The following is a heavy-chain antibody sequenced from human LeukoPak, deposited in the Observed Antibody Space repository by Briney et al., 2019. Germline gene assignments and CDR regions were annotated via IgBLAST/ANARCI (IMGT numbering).Heavy chain of an antibody. V-gene: IGHV1-2*02. J-gene: IGHJ4*02. D-gene: IGHD3-22*01. CDR2: INPNSGGT. CDR3: ARGTIYDSSGYFDY. CDR1: GYTFTGYY. Sequence: ASVKVSCKASGYTFTGYYMHWVRQAPGQGLEWMGWINPNSGGTNYAQKFQGRVTMTRDTSISTAYMELSRLRSDDTAVYYCARGTIYDSSGYFDYWGQGTLVTVSS.